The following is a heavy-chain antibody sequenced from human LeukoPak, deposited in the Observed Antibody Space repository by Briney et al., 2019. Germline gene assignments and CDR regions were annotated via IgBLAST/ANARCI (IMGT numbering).Heavy chain of an antibody. CDR1: RYTFTDYY. CDR2: INPNSGDT. CDR3: ARANFLYCSSTTCLFDY. D-gene: IGHD2-2*01. J-gene: IGHJ4*02. Sequence: ASVKVSCKASRYTFTDYYLHWVRQAPGQGFEWMGWINPNSGDTNYAQRFQGRVTMTRDTSISTAHMEMDRLRSDDTAVYYCARANFLYCSSTTCLFDYWGQGTLVTVSS. V-gene: IGHV1-2*02.